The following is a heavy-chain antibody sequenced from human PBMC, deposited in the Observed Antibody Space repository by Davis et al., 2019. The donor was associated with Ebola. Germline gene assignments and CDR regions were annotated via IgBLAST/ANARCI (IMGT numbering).Heavy chain of an antibody. CDR3: ARDVPLRTMVRGVIGYYYGMDV. V-gene: IGHV1-18*01. CDR2: ISAYNGNT. Sequence: AASVKVSCKASGYTFTSYGISWVRQAPGQGLEWMGWISAYNGNTNYAQKLQGRVTMTTDTSTSTAYMELRSLRSDDTAVYYCARDVPLRTMVRGVIGYYYGMDVWGQGTTVTVSS. CDR1: GYTFTSYG. D-gene: IGHD3-10*01. J-gene: IGHJ6*02.